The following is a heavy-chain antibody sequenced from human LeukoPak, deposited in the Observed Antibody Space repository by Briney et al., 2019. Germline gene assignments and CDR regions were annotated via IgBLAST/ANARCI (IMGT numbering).Heavy chain of an antibody. J-gene: IGHJ4*02. D-gene: IGHD1-26*01. CDR3: ARHISYGKDY. CDR1: GGFISSYY. Sequence: SETLSLTCTVSGGFISSYYWGWIRQPPGNGLEWIGSIYYSGSTYYNPSLKSRVTISVDTSKNQCSLKLSSVTAADTAVYYCARHISYGKDYWGQGTLVTVSS. V-gene: IGHV4-39*01. CDR2: IYYSGST.